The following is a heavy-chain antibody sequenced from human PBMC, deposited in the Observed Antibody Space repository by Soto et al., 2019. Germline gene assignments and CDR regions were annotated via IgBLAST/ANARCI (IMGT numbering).Heavy chain of an antibody. Sequence: QVQLVQSGAEVKKPGSSVKVSCKASGGTFSSYTISWVRQAPGQGLEWMGRIIPILGIANYAQKFQGRVTITADKSTSTVYMELSSLGSEDTAVYYCARDRGSSMVRGVGYGMDVWGQGTTVTVSS. V-gene: IGHV1-69*08. CDR2: IIPILGIA. CDR3: ARDRGSSMVRGVGYGMDV. CDR1: GGTFSSYT. J-gene: IGHJ6*02. D-gene: IGHD3-10*01.